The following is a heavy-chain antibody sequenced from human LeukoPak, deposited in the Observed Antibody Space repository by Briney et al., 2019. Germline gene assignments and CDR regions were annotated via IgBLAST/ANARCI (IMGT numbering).Heavy chain of an antibody. D-gene: IGHD6-19*01. CDR2: ISYDGSNK. Sequence: GSLRLSCAASGFTFSSYAMHWVRQAPGKGLEWVAVISYDGSNKYYADSVKGRFTISRDNSKNTLYLQMNSLRAEDTAVYYCARDGDAYSSGWLWGQGTLVTVSS. CDR1: GFTFSSYA. J-gene: IGHJ4*02. CDR3: ARDGDAYSSGWL. V-gene: IGHV3-30*04.